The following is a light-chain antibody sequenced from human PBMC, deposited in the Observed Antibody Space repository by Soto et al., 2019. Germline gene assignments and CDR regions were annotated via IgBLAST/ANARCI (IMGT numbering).Light chain of an antibody. V-gene: IGKV3-11*01. Sequence: EIVLTQSPATLSLSPGERATLSCRASQSVSSYLAWYQQKPGQAPRLLIYDASNRASGIPARFSGSGSGTDFTLTSSSLGPEDFAVYFGQQRSNWPPLTFGGGTKVEIK. CDR1: QSVSSY. CDR2: DAS. J-gene: IGKJ4*01. CDR3: QQRSNWPPLT.